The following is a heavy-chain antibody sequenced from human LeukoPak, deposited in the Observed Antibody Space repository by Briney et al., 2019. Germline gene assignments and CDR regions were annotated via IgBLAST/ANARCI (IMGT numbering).Heavy chain of an antibody. CDR3: AKGRRWLQSHFDY. J-gene: IGHJ4*02. V-gene: IGHV3-30*18. CDR1: GFTFSSYG. Sequence: GGSLRLSCAASGFTFSSYGMHWVRQAPGKGLEWVAVISYDGSNKYYADSVKGRFTISRDNSKNTLYLQMNSLRAEDTVVYYCAKGRRWLQSHFDYWGQGTLVTVSS. CDR2: ISYDGSNK. D-gene: IGHD5-24*01.